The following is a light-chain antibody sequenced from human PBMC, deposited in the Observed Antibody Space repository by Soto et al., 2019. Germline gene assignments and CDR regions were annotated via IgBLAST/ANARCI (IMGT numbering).Light chain of an antibody. CDR3: QKYNSAPRT. J-gene: IGKJ2*01. V-gene: IGKV1-27*01. Sequence: DIQMTQSPSSLSASVGDRVTITCRASQGTSNYLAWFQQKPGKVPELLIYASSTLRSGVPSRFSGSGSGKNFTLTISSLQPEDVATYYCQKYNSAPRTFGQGTKLEIK. CDR1: QGTSNY. CDR2: ASS.